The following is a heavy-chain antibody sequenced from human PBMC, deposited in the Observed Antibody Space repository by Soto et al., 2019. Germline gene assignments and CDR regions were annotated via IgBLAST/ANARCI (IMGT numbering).Heavy chain of an antibody. Sequence: EVQLLESGGGLVQPGGSRRLSCAASGFTFSSYAMSWVRQAPGKGLEWVSAISGSGGSTYYADCVKGRFTISRDNSKNTLYLQMNSLRAEDTAVYYCAATPPIFGVVIGYYFDYWGQGTLVTVSS. CDR3: AATPPIFGVVIGYYFDY. D-gene: IGHD3-3*01. CDR1: GFTFSSYA. V-gene: IGHV3-23*01. CDR2: ISGSGGST. J-gene: IGHJ4*02.